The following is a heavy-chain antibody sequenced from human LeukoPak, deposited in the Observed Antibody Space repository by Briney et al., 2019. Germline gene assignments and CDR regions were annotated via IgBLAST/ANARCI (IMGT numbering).Heavy chain of an antibody. Sequence: GGSLRLSCAASGFTFSTYAMSWVRQAPGKGLEWVSAISGSGGSTYYADSVKGRFTISRDNSKNTLYLQMDSLRAEDTAVYYCARGDSYSSSWYGFHYWGQGTLVTVSS. D-gene: IGHD6-13*01. J-gene: IGHJ4*02. V-gene: IGHV3-23*01. CDR1: GFTFSTYA. CDR3: ARGDSYSSSWYGFHY. CDR2: ISGSGGST.